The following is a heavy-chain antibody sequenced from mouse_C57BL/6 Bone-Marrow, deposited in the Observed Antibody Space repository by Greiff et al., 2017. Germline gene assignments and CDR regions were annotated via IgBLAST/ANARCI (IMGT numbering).Heavy chain of an antibody. CDR2: ISNGGGST. J-gene: IGHJ4*01. CDR3: ARRGNYDYAMDY. D-gene: IGHD2-1*01. CDR1: GFTFSDYY. V-gene: IGHV5-12*01. Sequence: EVQGVESGGGLVQPGGSLKLSCAASGFTFSDYYMYWVRQTPEKRLEWVAYISNGGGSTYYPDTVKGRFPISRDHAKNTLYLQMSRLKSEDTAMYYCARRGNYDYAMDYWGQGTSVTVSS.